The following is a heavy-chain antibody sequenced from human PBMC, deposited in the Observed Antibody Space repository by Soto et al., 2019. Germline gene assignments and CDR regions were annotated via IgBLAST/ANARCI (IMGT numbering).Heavy chain of an antibody. V-gene: IGHV3-53*01. J-gene: IGHJ4*02. CDR2: IYSSGST. CDR1: GFTVSSNY. CDR3: ARGDSSAAGPFDY. Sequence: GGSLRLSCAASGFTVSSNYMSWVRQAPGKGLEWVSVIYSSGSTYYADSVKGRFTISRDNSKNTLYLQMNSLRAEDTAVYYCARGDSSAAGPFDYWGQGTLVTVSS. D-gene: IGHD6-13*01.